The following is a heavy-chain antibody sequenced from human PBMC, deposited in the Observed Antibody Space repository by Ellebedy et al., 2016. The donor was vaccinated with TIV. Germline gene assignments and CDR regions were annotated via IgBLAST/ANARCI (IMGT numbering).Heavy chain of an antibody. CDR2: IWSDGSLK. D-gene: IGHD3-16*01. V-gene: IGHV3-33*01. Sequence: GESLKIPCAASGFPFSSYHLHWVRLAPGKGLEWESLIWSDGSLKYYAGSVRGRFTLSRDNSKHTLYLQMNSMRADDTAVSYCAREVEGGQDDMDVWGQGTAVTVS. CDR3: AREVEGGQDDMDV. J-gene: IGHJ6*02. CDR1: GFPFSSYH.